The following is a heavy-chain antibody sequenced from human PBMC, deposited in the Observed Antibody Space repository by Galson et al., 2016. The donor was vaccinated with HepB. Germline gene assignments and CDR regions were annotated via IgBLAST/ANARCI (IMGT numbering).Heavy chain of an antibody. Sequence: SLRLSCAASGFTFSSCPMSRVRQAPGKGLEWVSIIHNSEDISYYADSVKGRFTISRDNSKNTLYLQMNSLRAEDTAVYYCVKWRGGVWTDYFIDYWGQGTLVTVSS. J-gene: IGHJ4*02. V-gene: IGHV3-23*01. CDR3: VKWRGGVWTDYFIDY. CDR1: GFTFSSCP. CDR2: IHNSEDIS. D-gene: IGHD3/OR15-3a*01.